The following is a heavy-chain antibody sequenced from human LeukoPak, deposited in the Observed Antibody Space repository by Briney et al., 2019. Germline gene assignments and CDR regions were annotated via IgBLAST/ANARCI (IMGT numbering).Heavy chain of an antibody. V-gene: IGHV4-59*01. D-gene: IGHD6-13*01. CDR2: IYYSGST. J-gene: IGHJ6*03. CDR1: GGSISSYY. CDR3: ARVLPQQLPQNYYYYYYMDV. Sequence: SETLSLTCTVSGGSISSYYWSWIRQPPGKGLEWIGYIYYSGSTNYNPSLKSRVTISVDTSKNQFSLKLSSVTAADTAVYYCARVLPQQLPQNYYYYYYMDVWGKGTTVTIPS.